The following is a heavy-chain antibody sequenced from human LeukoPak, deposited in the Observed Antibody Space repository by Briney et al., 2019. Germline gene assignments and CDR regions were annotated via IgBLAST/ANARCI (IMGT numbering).Heavy chain of an antibody. V-gene: IGHV6-1*01. CDR3: ARDKGGSGYDHLDS. CDR1: GDSVSTNSSA. D-gene: IGHD5-12*01. CDR2: TYYRSKWYN. J-gene: IGHJ4*02. Sequence: PSQTLSLTCAISGDSVSTNSSAWNWIRQSPSRGLEWLGRTYYRSKWYNDYAVSVKSRITINPDTSKNQFSLQLNSVTPEDAAVYYCARDKGGSGYDHLDSWGQGNLVTVSS.